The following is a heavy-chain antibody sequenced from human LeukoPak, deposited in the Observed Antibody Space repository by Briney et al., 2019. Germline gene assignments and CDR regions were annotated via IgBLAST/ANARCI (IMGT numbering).Heavy chain of an antibody. CDR2: IYSGGST. CDR1: GFTLSSNY. CDR3: ARVVTANTNWFDP. Sequence: GGSLRLSCAASGFTLSSNYMSWVRQAPGKGLEWVSVIYSGGSTYYADSVKGRFTISRDNSQNTLYLQMNSLRAEDTAVYYCARVVTANTNWFDPWGQGTLVTVSS. V-gene: IGHV3-53*01. J-gene: IGHJ5*02. D-gene: IGHD2-21*02.